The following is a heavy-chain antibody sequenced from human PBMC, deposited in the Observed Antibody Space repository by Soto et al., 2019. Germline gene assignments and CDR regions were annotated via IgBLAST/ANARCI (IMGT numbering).Heavy chain of an antibody. J-gene: IGHJ4*02. V-gene: IGHV3-21*01. CDR3: VRDVVVVTENTSGARGYFDY. D-gene: IGHD2-21*02. Sequence: GGSLRLSCAASGFTFSTYNMNWVRQAPGKGLEWVSSISMTSSYIYYADSMKGRFTVSRDNAKNSLFLQMNSLIAEDTAVYYCVRDVVVVTENTSGARGYFDYAGPGILLPVSS. CDR1: GFTFSTYN. CDR2: ISMTSSYI.